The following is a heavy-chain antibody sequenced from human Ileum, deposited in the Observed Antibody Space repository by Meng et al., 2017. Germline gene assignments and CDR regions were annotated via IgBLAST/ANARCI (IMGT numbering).Heavy chain of an antibody. J-gene: IGHJ4*02. V-gene: IGHV4-61*08. CDR3: ARDHWGSLDY. CDR2: AST. D-gene: IGHD7-27*01. Sequence: VQLQESGPGLVRPSETLSLICTVSGGSVSSAGYQWGWIRQPPGKGLEWIGYASTNYNPSLKSRVTISLDTSKNQFSLKLSSVTAADTAVYYCARDHWGSLDYWGQGILVTVFS. CDR1: GGSVSSAGYQ.